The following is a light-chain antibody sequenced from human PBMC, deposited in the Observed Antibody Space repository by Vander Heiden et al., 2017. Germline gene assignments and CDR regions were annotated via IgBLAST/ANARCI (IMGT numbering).Light chain of an antibody. J-gene: IGLJ1*01. CDR2: GDT. V-gene: IGLV1-40*01. CDR3: QSFDSSLSGYV. CDR1: SSNIGAGYD. Sequence: QSVLTQPPSVSGAPGQRVTISCTEISSNIGAGYDVCWYQHFPGTVPKLLIYGDTNRPSGVPDRFSGSKSATSASLAITGLQAEDEADYYCQSFDSSLSGYVFGTGTKVTVL.